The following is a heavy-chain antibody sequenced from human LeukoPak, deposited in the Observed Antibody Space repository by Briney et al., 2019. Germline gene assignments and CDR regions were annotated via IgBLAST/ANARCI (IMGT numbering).Heavy chain of an antibody. D-gene: IGHD3-3*01. CDR1: GGSISSYY. CDR3: ARDITIFGGAPQNWFDP. CDR2: IYTSGST. Sequence: SETLSLTCTVSGGSISSYYWIWIRPPAGKGLEWIGRIYTSGSTNYNPSLKSRVTMSVDTSKNQFSLKLSSVTAADTAVYYCARDITIFGGAPQNWFDPWGQGTLVTVSS. V-gene: IGHV4-4*07. J-gene: IGHJ5*02.